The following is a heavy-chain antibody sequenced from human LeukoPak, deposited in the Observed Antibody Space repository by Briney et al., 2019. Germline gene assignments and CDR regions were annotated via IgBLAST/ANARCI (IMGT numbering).Heavy chain of an antibody. D-gene: IGHD3-10*01. J-gene: IGHJ4*02. CDR1: GFTFSTYT. Sequence: GGSLRLSCTASGFTFSTYTMSWVRQSPGEGLKWVSGILASGGTYYADSVKGRCTISTDNSKNTLYLQMNSLRADDTAVYYCAKDRIGADGLWDFYYWGQGTLVTVAS. CDR2: ILASGGT. V-gene: IGHV3-23*01. CDR3: AKDRIGADGLWDFYY.